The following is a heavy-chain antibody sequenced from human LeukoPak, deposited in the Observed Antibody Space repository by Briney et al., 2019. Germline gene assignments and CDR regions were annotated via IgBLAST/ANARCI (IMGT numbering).Heavy chain of an antibody. CDR3: ARDWLAAAGTEGSSFDY. V-gene: IGHV4-61*02. CDR2: VYATGST. Sequence: SETLSLTCTVSGGSISTGREYWSWIRQPAGKGLEWIERVYATGSTNYSPSLKSRATISLDPSKNQFSLKLSSVTAADTAMYYCARDWLAAAGTEGSSFDYWGQGTLVTVSS. J-gene: IGHJ4*02. CDR1: GGSISTGREY. D-gene: IGHD6-13*01.